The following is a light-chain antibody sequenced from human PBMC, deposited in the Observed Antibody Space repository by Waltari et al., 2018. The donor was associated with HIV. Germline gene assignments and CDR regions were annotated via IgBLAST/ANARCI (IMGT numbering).Light chain of an antibody. CDR3: HQYGSSFWT. Sequence: EIVLTHSPGTLSLSPGDGATLSCMTSEIIKSTYLSWYQQKGDQPPRLLIYGASSRAPGIPDRFSGSGSRTDFNLTINRLEPEDFATYYCHQYGSSFWTFGQGTKVDVK. V-gene: IGKV3-20*01. J-gene: IGKJ1*01. CDR2: GAS. CDR1: EIIKSTY.